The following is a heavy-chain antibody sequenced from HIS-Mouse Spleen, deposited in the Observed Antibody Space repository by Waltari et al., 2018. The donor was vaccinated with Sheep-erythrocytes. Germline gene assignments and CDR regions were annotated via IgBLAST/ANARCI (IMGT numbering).Heavy chain of an antibody. Sequence: YMGRVRQHPGKGLEWIGYIYYSGSTYYNPSLKSRVTISVVTSKNQFSLKLSSVTAADTAVYYCARDPLTGADYWGQGTLVTVSS. J-gene: IGHJ4*02. D-gene: IGHD7-27*01. CDR3: ARDPLTGADY. CDR2: IYYSGST. CDR1: Y. V-gene: IGHV4-31*02.